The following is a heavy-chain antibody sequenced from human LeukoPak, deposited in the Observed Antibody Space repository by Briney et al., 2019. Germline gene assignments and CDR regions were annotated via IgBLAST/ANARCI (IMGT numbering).Heavy chain of an antibody. CDR3: ARRRRAYGRDY. V-gene: IGHV4-38-2*02. CDR2: IYHSGST. Sequence: SETLSLTCTVSGYSISSGYYWGWIRQPPGKGLEWIGSIYHSGSTYYNPSLKSRVTISVDTSKNQFSLKLSSVTAADTAVYYCARRRRAYGRDYWGQGTLVTVSS. J-gene: IGHJ4*02. D-gene: IGHD2-8*01. CDR1: GYSISSGYY.